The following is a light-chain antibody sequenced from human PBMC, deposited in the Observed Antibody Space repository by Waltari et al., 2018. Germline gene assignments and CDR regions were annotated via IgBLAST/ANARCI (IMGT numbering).Light chain of an antibody. J-gene: IGKJ4*02. Sequence: DSQLTQSPSTLSASVGDSVTITCRVSQTIDRWLAWYQQKPGKVPQLLIYKPSIIESGVPSRFSGAGSGTELTLTIASLQPDDFATYYCQHDDAYSATFGRGTKLELK. CDR2: KPS. CDR1: QTIDRW. V-gene: IGKV1-5*03. CDR3: QHDDAYSAT.